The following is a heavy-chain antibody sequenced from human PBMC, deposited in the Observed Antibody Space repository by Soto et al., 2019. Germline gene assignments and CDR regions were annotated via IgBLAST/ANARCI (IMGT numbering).Heavy chain of an antibody. V-gene: IGHV3-23*01. D-gene: IGHD1-7*01. CDR1: GFTFSSYA. CDR2: IGGDGST. CDR3: ARDRNYPRDQFDN. J-gene: IGHJ4*02. Sequence: GGSLRLSCVGSGFTFSSYAMSWVRQAPGRGPEWVSAIGGDGSTWYADSVRGRFTISRDNSKNTVYVQMNSLRAEDTAIYYCARDRNYPRDQFDNWGQGILVTFSS.